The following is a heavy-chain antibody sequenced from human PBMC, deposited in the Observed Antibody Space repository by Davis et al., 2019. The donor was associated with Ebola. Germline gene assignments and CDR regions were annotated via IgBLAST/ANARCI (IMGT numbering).Heavy chain of an antibody. CDR1: GGTFSSYT. D-gene: IGHD6-19*01. CDR2: MNPNSGNT. Sequence: ASVKVSCKASGGTFSSYTISWVRQAPGQGLEWMGWMNPNSGNTGYAQKFQGRVTMTRNTSISTAYMELSSLRSEDTAVYYCARGRVTAVAGYYYGMDVWGKGTTVTVSS. CDR3: ARGRVTAVAGYYYGMDV. V-gene: IGHV1-8*02. J-gene: IGHJ6*04.